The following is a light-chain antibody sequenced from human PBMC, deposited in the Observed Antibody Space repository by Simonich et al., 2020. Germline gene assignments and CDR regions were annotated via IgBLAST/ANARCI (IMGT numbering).Light chain of an antibody. V-gene: IGLV3-9*01. CDR2: RDS. J-gene: IGLJ2*01. CDR1: NIGSKN. CDR3: QVWDRSTHVV. Sequence: SYELTQPLSVSVALGQTARITCGGNNIGSKNVHWYQQKPGQAPVLVIYRDSNRPSGIPGRFSGSNSGNTATLTISRAQAGDEADYYCQVWDRSTHVVFGGGTKLTVL.